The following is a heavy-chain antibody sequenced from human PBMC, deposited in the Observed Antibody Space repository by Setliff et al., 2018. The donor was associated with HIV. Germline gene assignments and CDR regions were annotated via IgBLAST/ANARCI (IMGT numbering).Heavy chain of an antibody. Sequence: SETLSLTCTVSGGSISCGSYYWTWIRQPAGKGLEWIGHIYTTGSTNYNPSLKSRVTMSVDTSKNQFSLNLRSVTAADTAVYYCARGARYDFWGVYNMDVWGKGTTVTVSS. CDR1: GGSISCGSYY. CDR3: ARGARYDFWGVYNMDV. J-gene: IGHJ6*03. CDR2: IYTTGST. D-gene: IGHD3-3*01. V-gene: IGHV4-61*09.